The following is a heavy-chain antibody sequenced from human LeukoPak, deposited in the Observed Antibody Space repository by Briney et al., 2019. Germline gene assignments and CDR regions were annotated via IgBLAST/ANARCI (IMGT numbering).Heavy chain of an antibody. CDR2: INPNSGGT. D-gene: IGHD6-6*01. V-gene: IGHV1-2*02. Sequence: ASVKVSCKASGYTFTGYYMHWVRQAPGQGLEWMGWINPNSGGTNYAQKFQGRVTMTRDTSISTAYMELSRLRSDDTAVYYCARGLRRLLYRSSSLGYWGQGTLVTVSS. CDR1: GYTFTGYY. CDR3: ARGLRRLLYRSSSLGY. J-gene: IGHJ4*02.